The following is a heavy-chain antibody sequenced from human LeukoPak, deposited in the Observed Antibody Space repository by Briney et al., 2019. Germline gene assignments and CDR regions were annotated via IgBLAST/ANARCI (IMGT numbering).Heavy chain of an antibody. CDR3: AKTTVGYSSGRYPGWPADC. CDR1: GFTFNTYA. Sequence: GGSLRLSCAASGFTFNTYAIYWVRQAPGKGLEWVSGICGSGGCTYYADSLKGRLTISKDNSKNTVYLQMNSLTADDTAIYYCAKTTVGYSSGRYPGWPADCWGQGTLVTVSS. J-gene: IGHJ4*02. V-gene: IGHV3-23*01. CDR2: ICGSGGCT. D-gene: IGHD6-19*01.